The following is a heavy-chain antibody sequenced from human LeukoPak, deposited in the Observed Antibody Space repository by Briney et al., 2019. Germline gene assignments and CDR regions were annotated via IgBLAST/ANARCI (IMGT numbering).Heavy chain of an antibody. Sequence: PSETLSLTCTVSGGSISSYYWSWIRQPAGKGLEWIGRIYTSGSTNYNPSLKSRVTMSVDTSKNQFSLKLSSVTAADTAVYYCARGLSIAAAGRGTFDYWGQGTLVAVSS. D-gene: IGHD6-13*01. CDR2: IYTSGST. V-gene: IGHV4-4*07. CDR1: GGSISSYY. J-gene: IGHJ4*02. CDR3: ARGLSIAAAGRGTFDY.